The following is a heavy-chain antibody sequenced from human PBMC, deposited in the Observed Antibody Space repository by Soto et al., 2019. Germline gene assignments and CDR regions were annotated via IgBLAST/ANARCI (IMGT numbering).Heavy chain of an antibody. Sequence: PSETLSLTCAVYGGSFSGYYWSWIRQPPGKGLEWIGEINHSGSTNYNPSLKSRVTISVDTSKNQFSLKLSSVTAADTAVYYCARASGSYCSSTSCYTGYYYYGMDVWGQGTTVTVSS. J-gene: IGHJ6*02. CDR1: GGSFSGYY. D-gene: IGHD2-2*02. V-gene: IGHV4-34*01. CDR3: ARASGSYCSSTSCYTGYYYYGMDV. CDR2: INHSGST.